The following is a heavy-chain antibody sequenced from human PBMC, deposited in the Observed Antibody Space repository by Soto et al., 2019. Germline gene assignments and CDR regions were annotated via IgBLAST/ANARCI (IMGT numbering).Heavy chain of an antibody. D-gene: IGHD3-22*01. Sequence: SVKVSCKASGGTFSSYAISWVRQAPGQGLEWMGGIIPIFGTANYAQKFQGRVTITADESTSTAYMELSSLRSEDTAVYYCAKSSSGYYYEWVYYYYGMDVWGQGTTVTSP. V-gene: IGHV1-69*13. CDR2: IIPIFGTA. CDR1: GGTFSSYA. CDR3: AKSSSGYYYEWVYYYYGMDV. J-gene: IGHJ6*02.